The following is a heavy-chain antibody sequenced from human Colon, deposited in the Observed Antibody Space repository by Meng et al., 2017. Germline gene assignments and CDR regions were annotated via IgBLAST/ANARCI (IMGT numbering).Heavy chain of an antibody. Sequence: SETLSLTCAISGDSVSSNSAAWNWIRQSPSRGLEWLGRTYYRSKWYNDYAVSAKSRITINPDTSKNQFSLQLNSVTPEDTAVYYCARDSNYYDSSGYLKAFDIWGQGTMVTVSS. CDR2: TYYRSKWYN. D-gene: IGHD3-22*01. V-gene: IGHV6-1*01. J-gene: IGHJ3*02. CDR1: GDSVSSNSAA. CDR3: ARDSNYYDSSGYLKAFDI.